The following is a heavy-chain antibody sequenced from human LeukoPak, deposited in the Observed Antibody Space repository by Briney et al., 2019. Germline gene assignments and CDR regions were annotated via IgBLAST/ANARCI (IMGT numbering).Heavy chain of an antibody. J-gene: IGHJ4*02. V-gene: IGHV5-51*01. D-gene: IGHD6-19*01. CDR2: IYPGDSDS. CDR3: ARHSSGGWRTFDY. CDR1: GYSFTSYW. Sequence: GESLKISCKGSGYSFTSYWIGWVRQMPGKGLEWMGFIYPGDSDSRYSPSFQGQVTISVDKSISTAYLQWSSLKASDTAIYYCARHSSGGWRTFDYWGQGTLVTVSS.